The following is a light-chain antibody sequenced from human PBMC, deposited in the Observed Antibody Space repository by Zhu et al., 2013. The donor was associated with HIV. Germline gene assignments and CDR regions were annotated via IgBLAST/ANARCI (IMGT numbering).Light chain of an antibody. V-gene: IGKV3-20*01. CDR2: ETS. CDR3: QQYGSSPLT. Sequence: IVMTQSPATLSVSPGDRVTLSCRASQSVSSSFLAWYQQKIGQPPRLLMYETSTRAAGIPARFSGSGSVRDFTLTITGLEPEDFAVYYCQQYGSSPLTFGGGTTVEI. CDR1: QSVSSSF. J-gene: IGKJ4*01.